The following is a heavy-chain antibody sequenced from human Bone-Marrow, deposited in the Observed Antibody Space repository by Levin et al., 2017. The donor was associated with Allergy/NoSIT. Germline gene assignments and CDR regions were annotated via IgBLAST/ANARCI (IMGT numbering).Heavy chain of an antibody. CDR3: TTNGGVVINDAFNI. D-gene: IGHD3-16*02. Sequence: GGSLRLSCAASGFIFSNAWMSWVRQTPGKGLEWVGRITSKIDGETTDYAAPVKGRFTISRDDSKNTLYLQMNSLKTEDTAVYYCTTNGGVVINDAFNIWGQGTMVTVSS. V-gene: IGHV3-15*01. CDR2: ITSKIDGETT. CDR1: GFIFSNAW. J-gene: IGHJ3*02.